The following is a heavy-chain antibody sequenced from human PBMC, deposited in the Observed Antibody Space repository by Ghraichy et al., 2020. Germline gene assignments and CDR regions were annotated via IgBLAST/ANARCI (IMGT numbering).Heavy chain of an antibody. Sequence: SETLSLTCTVSGCSFSNANYFWSWIRQSPGKGLEWIAYISYSRSAYYNPSLESRVTISIDTSGCQFSLKLRSVTATDPAVYYCAGRATGDYHLLDYWGQGTLVTVSS. V-gene: IGHV4-30-4*01. D-gene: IGHD4-17*01. CDR1: GCSFSNANYF. CDR3: AGRATGDYHLLDY. J-gene: IGHJ4*02. CDR2: ISYSRSA.